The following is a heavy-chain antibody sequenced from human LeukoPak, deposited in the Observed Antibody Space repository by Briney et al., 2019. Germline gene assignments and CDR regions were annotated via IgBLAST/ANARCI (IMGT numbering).Heavy chain of an antibody. Sequence: GGSLRLSCAASGFTFSSYSMNWVRQAPGKGLEWVSYISSSSSTIYYADSVKGRFTISRDNAKNSLYLQMNSLRAEDTAVYYCARRYSSSSPDAFDIWGQGTMVTVSS. CDR1: GFTFSSYS. V-gene: IGHV3-48*04. CDR2: ISSSSSTI. CDR3: ARRYSSSSPDAFDI. J-gene: IGHJ3*02. D-gene: IGHD6-6*01.